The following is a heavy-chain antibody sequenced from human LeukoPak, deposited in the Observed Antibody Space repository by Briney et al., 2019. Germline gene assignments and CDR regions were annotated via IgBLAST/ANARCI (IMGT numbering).Heavy chain of an antibody. CDR3: ARDPEGGWLSRYYFDY. CDR1: GGTFSSYA. CDR2: IIPIFGTA. J-gene: IGHJ4*02. V-gene: IGHV1-69*13. Sequence: SVKVSCKASGGTFSSYAISWVRQAPGQGLEWMGGIIPIFGTANYAQKFQGRVTITADESTSTAYMELSSLRSEDTAVYYCARDPEGGWLSRYYFDYWGQGTLVTVSS. D-gene: IGHD6-19*01.